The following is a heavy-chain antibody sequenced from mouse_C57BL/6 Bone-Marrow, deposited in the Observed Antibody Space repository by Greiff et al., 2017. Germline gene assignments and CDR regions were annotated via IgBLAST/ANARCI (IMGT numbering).Heavy chain of an antibody. CDR1: GFTFSDYG. D-gene: IGHD1-1*01. J-gene: IGHJ1*03. CDR3: AYYGSSYGYWYFDV. Sequence: EVQRVESGGGLVKPGGSLKLSCAASGFTFSDYGMHWVRQAPEKGLEWVAYISSGSSTIYYADTVKGRFTISRDNAKNTLFLQMTSLRSEDTAMYYCAYYGSSYGYWYFDVWGKGTTVTVSS. CDR2: ISSGSSTI. V-gene: IGHV5-17*01.